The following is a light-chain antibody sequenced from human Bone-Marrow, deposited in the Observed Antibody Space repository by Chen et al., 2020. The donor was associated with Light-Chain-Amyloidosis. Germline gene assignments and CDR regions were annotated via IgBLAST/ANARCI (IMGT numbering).Light chain of an antibody. J-gene: IGLJ1*01. CDR3: SSYTSTSTDYV. Sequence: QSALAQPASVSGSPGQSITISCTGTSSDVGAYNYVSWYQHHPGQAPKLMIFDVSNRPSGVSNRFSGSKSGNTASLTISGLQTEDEADYYCSSYTSTSTDYVFGAGTRVTVL. CDR2: DVS. V-gene: IGLV2-14*03. CDR1: SSDVGAYNY.